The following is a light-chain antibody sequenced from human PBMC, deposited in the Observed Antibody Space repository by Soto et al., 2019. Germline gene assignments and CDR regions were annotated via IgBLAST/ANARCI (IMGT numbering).Light chain of an antibody. CDR1: RGISSN. J-gene: IGKJ4*02. Sequence: VSVNTKERATLSCRASRGISSNLAWYQQKPGQAPRLLIYYASTRASGIPARFSGSGSGTEFTLTISSLQAEDFALDFCPVYAYLPKRFGAGTNVDIK. CDR3: PVYAYLPKR. V-gene: IGKV3-15*01. CDR2: YAS.